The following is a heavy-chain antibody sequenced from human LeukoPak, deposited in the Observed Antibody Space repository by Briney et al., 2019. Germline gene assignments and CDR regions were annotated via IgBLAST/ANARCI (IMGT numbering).Heavy chain of an antibody. CDR3: AREISRAYGPFDY. J-gene: IGHJ4*02. Sequence: PGGSLRLSCAASGFTFSSYAMSWVRQAPGKGLEWVSSISSSSSYIYYADSVKGRFTISRDNAKNSLYLQMNSLKVEDTALYYCAREISRAYGPFDYWGQGTLVTVSS. CDR1: GFTFSSYA. D-gene: IGHD4-17*01. CDR2: ISSSSSYI. V-gene: IGHV3-21*01.